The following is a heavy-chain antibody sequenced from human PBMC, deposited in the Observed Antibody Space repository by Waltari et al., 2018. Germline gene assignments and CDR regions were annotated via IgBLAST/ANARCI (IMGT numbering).Heavy chain of an antibody. CDR2: IYSGGST. J-gene: IGHJ6*02. CDR3: ATCTTSTYYYGMDV. V-gene: IGHV3-53*01. D-gene: IGHD2-2*01. CDR1: GFTVSRNY. Sequence: EVQLVESGGGLIQPGGSLRLSCAASGFTVSRNYMSWVRQAPGKGLEWVSVIYSGGSTYYADSVKGRFTISRDNSKNTLYLQMNSLRAEDTAVYYCATCTTSTYYYGMDVWGQGTTVTVSS.